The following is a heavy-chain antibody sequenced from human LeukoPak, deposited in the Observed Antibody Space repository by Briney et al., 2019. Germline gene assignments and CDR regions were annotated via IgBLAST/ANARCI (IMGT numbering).Heavy chain of an antibody. CDR1: GGSISSYY. V-gene: IGHV4-59*12. CDR2: IYYSGST. CDR3: ARAPRIVVVIRKTYFDY. D-gene: IGHD3-22*01. J-gene: IGHJ4*02. Sequence: SETLSLTCTVSGGSISSYYWSWIRQPPGKGLEWIGYIYYSGSTNYNPSLKSRVTISVDTSKNQFSLKLSSVTAADTAVYYCARAPRIVVVIRKTYFDYWGQGTLVTVSS.